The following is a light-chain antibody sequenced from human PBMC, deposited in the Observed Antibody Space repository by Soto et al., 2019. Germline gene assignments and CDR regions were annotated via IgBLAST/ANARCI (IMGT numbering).Light chain of an antibody. CDR2: EDN. CDR1: SGSIASNY. CDR3: QSYDATNQV. V-gene: IGLV6-57*01. J-gene: IGLJ3*02. Sequence: NFMLTQPHSVSESPGKTVIISGTRSSGSIASNYVQWYQQRPGSSPTTVIYEDNQRPSGVPDRFSGSIDSSSNSDSLTISGLETEAEDDYCCQSYDATNQVFGGGTKVTVL.